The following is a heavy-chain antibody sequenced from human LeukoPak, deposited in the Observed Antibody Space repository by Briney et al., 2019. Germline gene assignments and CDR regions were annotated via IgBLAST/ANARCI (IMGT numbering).Heavy chain of an antibody. D-gene: IGHD1-7*01. J-gene: IGHJ4*02. Sequence: GGSLRLSCAASGFTFNNYAMNWVRQAPGKGLEWVSYISSSSNTIYYADSVKGRFAISRDNAKNSLYLQMNSLRPEDTAMYYCARDVGHRSSYPDNWNYVPFDSWGQGTLVTVSS. CDR3: ARDVGHRSSYPDNWNYVPFDS. CDR2: ISSSSNTI. CDR1: GFTFNNYA. V-gene: IGHV3-48*01.